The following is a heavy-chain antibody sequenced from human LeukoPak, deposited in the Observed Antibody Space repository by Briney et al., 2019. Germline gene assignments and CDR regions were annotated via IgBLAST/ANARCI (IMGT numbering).Heavy chain of an antibody. V-gene: IGHV3-7*01. J-gene: IGHJ3*01. Sequence: GRSLRLSCVASGFTFNTYGMHWVRQAPGKGLEWVADISHDGTEFYADSVKGRFTISRDNAETSLDLQMNSLRADDTAVYYCARDKTTAHVFDVWGQGAMVTVSS. CDR2: ISHDGTE. D-gene: IGHD1-14*01. CDR1: GFTFNTYG. CDR3: ARDKTTAHVFDV.